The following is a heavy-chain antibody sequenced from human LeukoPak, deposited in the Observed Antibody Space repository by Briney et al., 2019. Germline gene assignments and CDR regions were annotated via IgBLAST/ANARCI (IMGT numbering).Heavy chain of an antibody. CDR3: AREDFRAAAPDL. V-gene: IGHV4-4*07. CDR1: GGSISSYY. J-gene: IGHJ2*01. D-gene: IGHD6-13*01. CDR2: IYTSGST. Sequence: SETLSLTCTVSGGSISSYYWSWIRQPAGKGLEWIGRIYTSGSTNYNPSLKSRVTMAVDTSKNQFSLKLSSVTAADTAVYYCAREDFRAAAPDLWGRGTLVTVSS.